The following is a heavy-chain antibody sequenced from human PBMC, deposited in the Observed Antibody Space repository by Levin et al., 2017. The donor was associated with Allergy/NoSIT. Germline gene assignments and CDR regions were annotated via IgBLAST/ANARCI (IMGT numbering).Heavy chain of an antibody. J-gene: IGHJ4*02. CDR2: ITDSGRT. CDR1: GFTFSSYA. V-gene: IGHV3-23*01. Sequence: LSLTCAASGFTFSSYAMSWVRQAPGKGLEWVSAITDSGRTYYADSVKGRFTVSRDNSKNTLYLQMNSLRADDTAVYYCAKEMTRVIPDFDYWGQGTLVTVSS. D-gene: IGHD4-17*01. CDR3: AKEMTRVIPDFDY.